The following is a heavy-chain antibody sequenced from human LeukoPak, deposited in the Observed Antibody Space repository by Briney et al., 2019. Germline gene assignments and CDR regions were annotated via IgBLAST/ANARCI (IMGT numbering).Heavy chain of an antibody. CDR1: GYTFTSYG. CDR3: AGDTSGGPYFDY. J-gene: IGHJ4*02. D-gene: IGHD4-23*01. Sequence: GASVKASCKASGYTFTSYGISWVRQAPGQGLEWVGWISAYNRDTNYAQKVQGRVTMTTDTSTTTAYMELRSLTSDDTAVYYCAGDTSGGPYFDYWGQGTLVTVAS. CDR2: ISAYNRDT. V-gene: IGHV1-18*01.